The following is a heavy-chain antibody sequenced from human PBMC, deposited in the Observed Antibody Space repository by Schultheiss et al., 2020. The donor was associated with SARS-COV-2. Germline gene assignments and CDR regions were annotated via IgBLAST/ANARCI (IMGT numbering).Heavy chain of an antibody. CDR1: GFTFSSYE. J-gene: IGHJ4*02. Sequence: GGSLRLSCAASGFTFSSYEMNWVRQAPGKGLEWVSYISSSGSTIYYADSVKGRFTISRDNAKNSLYLQMNSLRAEDTAVYYCARDQTPRRRYYFDYWGQGTLVTVSS. V-gene: IGHV3-48*03. CDR2: ISSSGSTI. D-gene: IGHD4-17*01. CDR3: ARDQTPRRRYYFDY.